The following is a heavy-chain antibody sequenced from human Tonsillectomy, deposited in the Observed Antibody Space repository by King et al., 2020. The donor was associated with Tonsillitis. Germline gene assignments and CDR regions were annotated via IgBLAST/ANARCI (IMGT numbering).Heavy chain of an antibody. CDR3: ARVTTVTKSYYYYGMDV. J-gene: IGHJ6*02. CDR1: GVSLSNARMG. Sequence: TLKESGPVLVKPTETLTLTCTVSGVSLSNARMGVSCIRQPPGKALEWLAHIFLNDEKSYSTSLKSRLTISKEHSKSQVVLNITNMDPVDPATYYCARVTTVTKSYYYYGMDVWCQGTTVTVSS. D-gene: IGHD4-17*01. V-gene: IGHV2-26*01. CDR2: IFLNDEK.